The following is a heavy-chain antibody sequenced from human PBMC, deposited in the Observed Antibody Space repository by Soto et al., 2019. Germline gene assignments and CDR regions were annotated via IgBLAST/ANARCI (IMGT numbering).Heavy chain of an antibody. V-gene: IGHV1-69*13. J-gene: IGHJ4*02. CDR2: IIPIFGTA. D-gene: IGHD3-22*01. CDR1: GGTFSSYA. CDR3: ARDIYYDSSGLFDY. Sequence: SVKVSCKASGGTFSSYAISWVRQAPGQGLEWMGGIIPIFGTANYAQKFQGRVTITADESTSTAYMELSSLRSEDTAVYYCARDIYYDSSGLFDYWGQGTLVTVSS.